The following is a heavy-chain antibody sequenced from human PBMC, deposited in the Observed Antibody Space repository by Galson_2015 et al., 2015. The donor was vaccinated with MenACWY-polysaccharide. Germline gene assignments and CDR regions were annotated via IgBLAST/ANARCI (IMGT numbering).Heavy chain of an antibody. Sequence: TGQGLEWMGWMNPNSGNTGYAQKFQGRVTMTRNTSISTAYMELSSLTSEDTAVYYCASTKAGTHYFDYWGQGTLVTVSS. J-gene: IGHJ4*02. CDR3: ASTKAGTHYFDY. D-gene: IGHD6-19*01. CDR2: MNPNSGNT. V-gene: IGHV1-8*01.